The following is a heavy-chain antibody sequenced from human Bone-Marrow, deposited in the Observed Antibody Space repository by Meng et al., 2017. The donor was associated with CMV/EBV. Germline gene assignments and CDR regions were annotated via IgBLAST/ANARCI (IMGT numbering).Heavy chain of an antibody. CDR2: ISPSGGST. CDR3: ARDLVVAAQGDYYYYCMDV. J-gene: IGHJ6*02. Sequence: ASVKVSCKASGDTFTSYYMHWVRQAPGQGLEWMGIISPSGGSTSYAQKFQGRVTMTRDTSTSTVHMELSSLRSEDTAVYYCARDLVVAAQGDYYYYCMDVWGQGTTVTVPS. CDR1: GDTFTSYY. D-gene: IGHD6-13*01. V-gene: IGHV1-46*01.